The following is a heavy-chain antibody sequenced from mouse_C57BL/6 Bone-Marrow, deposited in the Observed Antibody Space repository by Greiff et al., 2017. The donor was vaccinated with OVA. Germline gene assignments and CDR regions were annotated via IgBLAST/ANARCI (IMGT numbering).Heavy chain of an antibody. CDR3: ARVGNYD. CDR1: GYAFSSSW. V-gene: IGHV1-82*01. D-gene: IGHD2-1*01. Sequence: QVQLQQSGPELVKPGASVKISCKASGYAFSSSWMNWVKQRPGKGLEWIGRIYPGDGDTNYNGKFKGKATLTADKSSSTAYMRLSSLTSEDSAVYFCARVGNYDWGQGTTLTVSS. CDR2: IYPGDGDT. J-gene: IGHJ2*01.